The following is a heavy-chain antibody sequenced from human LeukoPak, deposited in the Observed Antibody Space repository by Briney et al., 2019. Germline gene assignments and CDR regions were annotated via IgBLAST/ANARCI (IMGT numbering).Heavy chain of an antibody. V-gene: IGHV1-69*13. CDR1: GGTFSSYA. CDR2: IIPIFGTA. J-gene: IGHJ4*02. CDR3: AGGYYYDSSGHSFLDY. Sequence: SVKVSCKASGGTFSSYAISWVRQAPGQGLEWMGGIIPIFGTANYAQKFQGRVTITADESTSTAYMELSSLRSEDTAVYYCAGGYYYDSSGHSFLDYWGQGTLVTVSS. D-gene: IGHD3-22*01.